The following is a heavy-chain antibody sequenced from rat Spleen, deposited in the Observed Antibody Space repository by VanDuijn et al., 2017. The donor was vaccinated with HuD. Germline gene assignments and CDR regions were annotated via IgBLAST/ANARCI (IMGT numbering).Heavy chain of an antibody. V-gene: IGHV5-25*01. CDR3: AGQNTRIFTYFDY. Sequence: EVQLVESGGGLVQPGRSMKLSCAASGFTFSNYYMAWVRQAPTKGLEWVASISTGGCNTYYRDSVKGRFTISRDNAKSTLYLQMDSLRSEDTATYYCAGQNTRIFTYFDYWGQGVMVTVSS. D-gene: IGHD1-6*01. J-gene: IGHJ2*01. CDR2: ISTGGCNT. CDR1: GFTFSNYY.